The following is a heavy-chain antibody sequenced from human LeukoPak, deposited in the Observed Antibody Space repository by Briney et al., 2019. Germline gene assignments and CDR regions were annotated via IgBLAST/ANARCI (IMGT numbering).Heavy chain of an antibody. Sequence: PSQTLSLTCTVSGGSISSGGYYWSWIRQHPGKGLEWIGYIYYSGSTYYNPSLKSRVTISVDTSKNQFSLKLSSVTAADTAVYYCASSYSSSSEKFGYFQHWGQGTLVTVSS. CDR1: GGSISSGGYY. J-gene: IGHJ1*01. CDR3: ASSYSSSSEKFGYFQH. CDR2: IYYSGST. V-gene: IGHV4-31*03. D-gene: IGHD6-6*01.